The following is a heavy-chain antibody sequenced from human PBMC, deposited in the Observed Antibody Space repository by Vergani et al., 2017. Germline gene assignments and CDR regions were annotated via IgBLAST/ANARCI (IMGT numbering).Heavy chain of an antibody. CDR3: ARDMGITMVRGVMSYYGMDV. CDR1: GGSISSSSYY. J-gene: IGHJ6*02. CDR2: IYYSGST. D-gene: IGHD3-10*01. V-gene: IGHV4-39*07. Sequence: QLQLQESGPGLVKPSETLSLTCTVSGGSISSSSYYWGWIRQPPGKGLEWIGSIYYSGSTYYNPSLKSRVTISVDTSKNQFSLKLSSVTAADTAVYYCARDMGITMVRGVMSYYGMDVWGQGTTVTVSS.